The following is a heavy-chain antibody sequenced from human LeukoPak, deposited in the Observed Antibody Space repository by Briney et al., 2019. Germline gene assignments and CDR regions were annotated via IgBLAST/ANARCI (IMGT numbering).Heavy chain of an antibody. CDR2: INHSGST. CDR3: ARHSTFFGVVIKGRVRGPFDY. D-gene: IGHD3-3*01. Sequence: ASETLSLTCAVYGGSFSGYYWSWIRQPPGKGLEWIGEINHSGSTNYNPSLKSQVTISVDTSKNQFSLKLSSVTAADTAVYYCARHSTFFGVVIKGRVRGPFDYWGQGTLVTVSS. V-gene: IGHV4-34*01. CDR1: GGSFSGYY. J-gene: IGHJ4*02.